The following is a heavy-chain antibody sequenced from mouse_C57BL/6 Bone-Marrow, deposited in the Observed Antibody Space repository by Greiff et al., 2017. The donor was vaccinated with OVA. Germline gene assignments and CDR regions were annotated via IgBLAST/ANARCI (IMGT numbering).Heavy chain of an antibody. Sequence: VQLQESGAELVRPGTSVKVSCKASGYAFTNYLIEWVKQRPGQGLEWIGVINPGSGGTNYNEKFKGKATLTADISSSTAYMQLSSLTSEDSAVYFCARREGYYIAYWGQGTLVTVSA. CDR2: INPGSGGT. CDR3: ARREGYYIAY. CDR1: GYAFTNYL. V-gene: IGHV1-54*01. D-gene: IGHD2-3*01. J-gene: IGHJ3*01.